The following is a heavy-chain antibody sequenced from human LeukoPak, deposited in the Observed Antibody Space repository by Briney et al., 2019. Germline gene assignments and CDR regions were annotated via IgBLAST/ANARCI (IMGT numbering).Heavy chain of an antibody. Sequence: PGGSLRLSCAASGFTFSSYWMNWVRQAPGKGLEWVANIKGDGSQKYYVDSVKGRFTISRDNSENSLFLQVNSLRAEDTAVYYCARDEGWLQFDSWGQGTLVTVSS. CDR1: GFTFSSYW. D-gene: IGHD5-24*01. CDR2: IKGDGSQK. CDR3: ARDEGWLQFDS. V-gene: IGHV3-7*05. J-gene: IGHJ4*02.